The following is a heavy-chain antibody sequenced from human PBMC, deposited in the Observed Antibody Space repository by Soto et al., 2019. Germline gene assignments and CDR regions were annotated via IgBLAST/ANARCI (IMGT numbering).Heavy chain of an antibody. CDR2: IYWDDDK. CDR1: GFSLSTSGVG. Sequence: GPTLVNPTQTLTLTCTFSGFSLSTSGVGVGWIRQPPGKALEWLALIYWDDDKRYSPSLKSRLTITKDTSKNQVVLTMTNMDPVDTATYYCAHMRSATYEILTGYYKPRFDDWGQGTLVTVSS. D-gene: IGHD3-9*01. V-gene: IGHV2-5*02. CDR3: AHMRSATYEILTGYYKPRFDD. J-gene: IGHJ4*02.